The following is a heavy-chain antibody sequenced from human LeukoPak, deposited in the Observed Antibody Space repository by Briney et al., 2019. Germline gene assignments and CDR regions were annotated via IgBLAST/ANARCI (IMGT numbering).Heavy chain of an antibody. CDR1: GFTFSSYA. CDR2: ISYDGSNK. CDR3: ARDMAGQGSYGYVGY. Sequence: PGGSLRLSCAASGFTFSSYAMHWVRQAPGKGLEWVAVISYDGSNKYYADSVKGRFTISRDNSRNTLYLQMNSLRAEDTAVYYCARDMAGQGSYGYVGYWGQGTLVTVSS. D-gene: IGHD5-18*01. V-gene: IGHV3-30-3*01. J-gene: IGHJ4*02.